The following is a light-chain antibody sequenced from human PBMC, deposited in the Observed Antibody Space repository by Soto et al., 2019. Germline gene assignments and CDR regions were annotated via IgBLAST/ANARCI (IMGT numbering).Light chain of an antibody. CDR3: QHYGDSLSIT. CDR1: QSVSSSY. CDR2: GAS. V-gene: IGKV3-20*01. J-gene: IGKJ5*01. Sequence: EIVMTQSPATVSVSPGERATLSCRASQSVSSSYLAWYQQKPGQAPRLLIYGASSRATGIPDRFSGRGSGTDFSLTISRLEPGDFAVYYCQHYGDSLSITFGQGTRLEIK.